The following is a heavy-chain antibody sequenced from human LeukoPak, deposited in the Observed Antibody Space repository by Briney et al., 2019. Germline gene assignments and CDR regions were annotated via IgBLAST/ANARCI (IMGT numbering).Heavy chain of an antibody. CDR3: ARGPYSGSYYLERYFDY. CDR1: GYTFTSYG. D-gene: IGHD1-26*01. CDR2: ISAYNGNT. J-gene: IGHJ4*02. V-gene: IGHV1-18*01. Sequence: GASVKVSCKASGYTFTSYGISWVRQAPGQGLEWMGWISAYNGNTNYAQKLQGRVTMTTDTSTSTAYMELRSLRSDDTAVYYCARGPYSGSYYLERYFDYWGQGTLVTVSS.